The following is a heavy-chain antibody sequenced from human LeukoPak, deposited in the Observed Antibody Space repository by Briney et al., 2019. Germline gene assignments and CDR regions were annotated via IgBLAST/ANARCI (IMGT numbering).Heavy chain of an antibody. CDR2: IYYSGST. V-gene: IGHV4-59*01. J-gene: IGHJ5*02. CDR3: ASTYYDFWSGFGRFDP. D-gene: IGHD3-3*01. CDR1: GGSISSYY. Sequence: SETLSLTCTVSGGSISSYYWSWIRQPPGKGLEWIGYIYYSGSTNYNPSLKSRVTISVDTSKNQFSLKLSSVTAADTAVYYCASTYYDFWSGFGRFDPWGQGTLVTVSS.